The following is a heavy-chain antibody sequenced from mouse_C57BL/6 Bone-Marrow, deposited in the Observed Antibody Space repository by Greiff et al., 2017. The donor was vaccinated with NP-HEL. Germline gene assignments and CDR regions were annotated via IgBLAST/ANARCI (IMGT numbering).Heavy chain of an antibody. V-gene: IGHV5-9-1*02. D-gene: IGHD2-2*01. Sequence: DVHLVESGEGLVKPGGSLKLSCAASGFTFSSYAMSWVRQTPEKRLEWVAYISSGGDYIYYADTVKGRFTISRDNARNTLYLQMSSLKSEDTAMYYCTRTLVEGFAYWGQGTLVTVSA. CDR3: TRTLVEGFAY. CDR2: ISSGGDYI. J-gene: IGHJ3*01. CDR1: GFTFSSYA.